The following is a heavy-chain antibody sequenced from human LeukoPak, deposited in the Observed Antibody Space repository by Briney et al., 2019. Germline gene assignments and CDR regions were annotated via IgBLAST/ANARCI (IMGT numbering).Heavy chain of an antibody. D-gene: IGHD6-13*01. J-gene: IGHJ6*02. CDR2: IIPIFGTA. CDR1: GGTFSSYA. Sequence: ASVKVSCKASGGTFSSYAISWVRQAPGQGLEWMGGIIPIFGTANYAQKFQGRVTITADESTSTAYMELSSLRSEDTAVYYCARGSSSGWYPYGMDVWGQGTTVTVSS. CDR3: ARGSSSGWYPYGMDV. V-gene: IGHV1-69*13.